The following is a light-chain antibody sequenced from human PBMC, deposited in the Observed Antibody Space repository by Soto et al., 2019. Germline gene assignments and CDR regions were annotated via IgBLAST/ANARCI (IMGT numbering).Light chain of an antibody. Sequence: EIVLTQSPGTLSLSPGERATLSCRASQSLSSNSLAWYQQKHGQSPRLLVYGASTRDTGIPDRFRGSGSGTDLAITISSLEPEDFEMYYCQQYDRSPLTFGPGTKVDIK. CDR1: QSLSSNS. CDR3: QQYDRSPLT. CDR2: GAS. J-gene: IGKJ3*01. V-gene: IGKV3-20*01.